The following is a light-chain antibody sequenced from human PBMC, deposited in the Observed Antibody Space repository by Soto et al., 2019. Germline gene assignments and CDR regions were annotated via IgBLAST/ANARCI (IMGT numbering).Light chain of an antibody. V-gene: IGKV3-11*01. J-gene: IGKJ4*01. Sequence: EIVLTQSPATLSLSRGERASLSCRASQSVGNYLAWYQQKPGQAPRLLIYDASNRATGIPPRFSASGSGTDFTLTISSLEPEDFAIYYCQQRSNWPPVTFGGGTKVEIK. CDR2: DAS. CDR1: QSVGNY. CDR3: QQRSNWPPVT.